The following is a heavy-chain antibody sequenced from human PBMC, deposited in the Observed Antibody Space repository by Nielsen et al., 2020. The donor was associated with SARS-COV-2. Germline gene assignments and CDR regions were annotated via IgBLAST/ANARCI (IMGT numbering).Heavy chain of an antibody. CDR1: GFIFSSYG. CDR3: AKDRRAAGLY. D-gene: IGHD6-13*01. CDR2: ISYDGSNK. V-gene: IGHV3-30*18. Sequence: GESLKISCAASGFIFSSYGMHWVRQAPGKGLEWVAVISYDGSNKYYADSVKGRFTISRDNSKNTLYLQMNSLRAEDTAVYYCAKDRRAAGLYWGQGTLVTVSS. J-gene: IGHJ4*02.